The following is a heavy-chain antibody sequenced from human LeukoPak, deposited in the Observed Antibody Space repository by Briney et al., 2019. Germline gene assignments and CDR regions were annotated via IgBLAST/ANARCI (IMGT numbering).Heavy chain of an antibody. Sequence: GGSLRLSCAASGFTFSRYSMNWVRQAPGKGLEWVSSISSSSSYIYYADSVKGRFTISRDNAKNSLYLQVNSLRAEDTAVYYCAREGCSGGSCYTGFDYWGQGTLVTVSS. CDR3: AREGCSGGSCYTGFDY. J-gene: IGHJ4*02. CDR1: GFTFSRYS. V-gene: IGHV3-21*01. D-gene: IGHD2-15*01. CDR2: ISSSSSYI.